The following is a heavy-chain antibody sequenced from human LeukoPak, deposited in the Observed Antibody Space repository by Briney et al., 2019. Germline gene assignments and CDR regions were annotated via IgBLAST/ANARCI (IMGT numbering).Heavy chain of an antibody. D-gene: IGHD3-22*01. J-gene: IGHJ4*02. Sequence: SETLSLTCTVSGGSISSYYWSWIRQPAGKGLEWIGYIYYSGSTNYNPSLKSRVTISVDTSKNQFSLKLSSVTAADTAVYYCARGVTDYYDSSGYYPDYWGQGTLVTVSS. CDR1: GGSISSYY. CDR3: ARGVTDYYDSSGYYPDY. CDR2: IYYSGST. V-gene: IGHV4-59*01.